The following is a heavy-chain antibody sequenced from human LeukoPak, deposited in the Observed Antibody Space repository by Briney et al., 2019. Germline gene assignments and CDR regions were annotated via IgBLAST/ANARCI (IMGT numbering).Heavy chain of an antibody. CDR2: ISGSGGST. CDR3: ANPSTPDYYDSSGYYRGDAFDI. CDR1: GFTFSSYA. Sequence: GGSQSLFCAASGFTFSSYAMSWARQAPGKGLEWVSYISGSGGSTFYADCVEGSFPLPRDNYKNPLYLQMNSLRAEDTAVYYCANPSTPDYYDSSGYYRGDAFDIWGQGTMVTVSS. V-gene: IGHV3-23*01. D-gene: IGHD3-22*01. J-gene: IGHJ3*02.